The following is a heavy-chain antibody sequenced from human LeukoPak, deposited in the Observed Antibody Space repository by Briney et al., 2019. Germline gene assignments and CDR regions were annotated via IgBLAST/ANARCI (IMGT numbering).Heavy chain of an antibody. CDR2: IYYSGST. V-gene: IGHV4-59*01. J-gene: IGHJ4*02. D-gene: IGHD4-23*01. Sequence: SETLSLTCTVSGGSISSYYWSWIRQPPGKGLEWIGYIYYSGSTNYNPSLKSRVTISVDTSKNQFSLKLSSVTAADTAVYYCARSRRAARWYFDYWGQGTLVTVSS. CDR3: ARSRRAARWYFDY. CDR1: GGSISSYY.